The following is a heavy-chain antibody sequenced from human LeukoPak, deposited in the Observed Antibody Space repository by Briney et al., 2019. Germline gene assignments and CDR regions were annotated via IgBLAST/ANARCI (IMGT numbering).Heavy chain of an antibody. J-gene: IGHJ3*02. CDR1: GYTFTRYG. V-gene: IGHV1-18*01. CDR2: ISAYNGNT. Sequence: GASVKVSCKASGYTFTRYGISWVRQAPGQGLEWMGWISAYNGNTNYAQKLQGRVTMTTGTSTSIAYMELRSLRSDDTAVYYCARAVGSLWFGGRGGAFDIWGQGTMVTVSS. CDR3: ARAVGSLWFGGRGGAFDI. D-gene: IGHD3-10*01.